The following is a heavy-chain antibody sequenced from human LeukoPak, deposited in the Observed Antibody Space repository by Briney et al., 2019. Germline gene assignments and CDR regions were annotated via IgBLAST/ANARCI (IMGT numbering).Heavy chain of an antibody. V-gene: IGHV3-7*01. CDR1: GFTFSSYW. CDR3: ARDGGYCSSTSCFYFDY. D-gene: IGHD2-2*03. CDR2: IKQDGSEK. Sequence: GGSLRLSWAASGFTFSSYWMSWVRQAPGKGLEWVANIKQDGSEKYYVDSVKGRFTISRDNAKNSLYLQMNSLRAEDTAVYYCARDGGYCSSTSCFYFDYWGQGTLVTVSS. J-gene: IGHJ4*02.